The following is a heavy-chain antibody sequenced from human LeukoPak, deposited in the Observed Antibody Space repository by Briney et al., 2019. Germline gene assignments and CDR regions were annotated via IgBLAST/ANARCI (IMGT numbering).Heavy chain of an antibody. CDR2: MNPNSGNT. V-gene: IGHV1-8*03. Sequence: ASVKVSCKASGYIFTSYDINWVRQATGQGLEWMRWMNPNSGNTGYAQKFQGRVTITRNTSISTAYMELSSLRSEDTAVYYCARGSGSYVDNWFDPWGQGTLVTVSS. J-gene: IGHJ5*02. CDR1: GYIFTSYD. D-gene: IGHD1-26*01. CDR3: ARGSGSYVDNWFDP.